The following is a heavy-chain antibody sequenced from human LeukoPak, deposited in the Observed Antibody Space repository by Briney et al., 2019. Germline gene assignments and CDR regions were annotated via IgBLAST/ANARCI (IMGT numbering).Heavy chain of an antibody. CDR2: ISSSSSYI. D-gene: IGHD2-2*01. J-gene: IGHJ4*02. CDR3: AGEPGYCSSTSCYEVDY. V-gene: IGHV3-21*01. Sequence: GGSLRLSCAASRFTLSSYSMNWVRQAPGKGLEWVSSISSSSSYIYYADSVKGRFTISRDNAKNSLYLQMNSLRAEDTAVYYCAGEPGYCSSTSCYEVDYWGQGTLITVSS. CDR1: RFTLSSYS.